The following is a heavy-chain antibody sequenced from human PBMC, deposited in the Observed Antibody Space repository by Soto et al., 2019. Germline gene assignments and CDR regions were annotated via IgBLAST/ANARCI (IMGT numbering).Heavy chain of an antibody. CDR1: GFTFSNAW. CDR3: TTDLYSYGLLRFDY. D-gene: IGHD5-18*01. CDR2: IKSKTDGGTT. V-gene: IGHV3-15*01. Sequence: VGSLRLSCAASGFTFSNAWMSWVRQAPWKGLEWVGRIKSKTDGGTTDYAAPVKGRFTISRDDSKNTLYLQMNSLKTEDTAVYYCTTDLYSYGLLRFDYWGQGTLVTVSS. J-gene: IGHJ4*02.